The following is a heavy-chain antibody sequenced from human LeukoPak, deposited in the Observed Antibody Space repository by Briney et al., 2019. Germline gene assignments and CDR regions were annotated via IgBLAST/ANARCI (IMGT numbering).Heavy chain of an antibody. V-gene: IGHV3-21*01. J-gene: IGHJ3*02. CDR1: GFAFSGYS. Sequence: KTGGSLRLSCAASGFAFSGYSMNWVRQAPGKALEWVSSISSSSDNIYYADSVKGRFTISRDNAKNSLYLQMNSLRAEDTAVYYCARGAWDIWGQGTMVSVSS. CDR3: ARGAWDI. CDR2: ISSSSDNI.